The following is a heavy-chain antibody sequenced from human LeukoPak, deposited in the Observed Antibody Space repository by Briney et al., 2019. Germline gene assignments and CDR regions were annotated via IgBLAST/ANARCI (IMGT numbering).Heavy chain of an antibody. CDR3: ARDPGDAFDI. V-gene: IGHV4-30-4*08. CDR2: IYYSGST. J-gene: IGHJ3*02. Sequence: PSETLSLTCTVSGGSISSGDYYWSWIRQPPGKGLEWIGYIYYSGSTYYNPSLKSRITISVDTSKNQFSLKLSSVTAADTAMYYCARDPGDAFDIWGQGRMVTVSS. CDR1: GGSISSGDYY.